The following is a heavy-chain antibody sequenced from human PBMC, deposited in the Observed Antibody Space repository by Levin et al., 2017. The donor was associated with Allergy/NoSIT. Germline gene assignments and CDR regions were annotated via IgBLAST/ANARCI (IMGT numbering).Heavy chain of an antibody. CDR3: AREGDIARDAFDI. CDR2: INSDGSST. CDR1: GFTFSSYW. D-gene: IGHD5-12*01. V-gene: IGHV3-74*01. Sequence: ASVKVSCAASGFTFSSYWMHWVRQAPGKGLVWVSRINSDGSSTSYADSVKGRFTISRDNAKNTLYLQMNSLRAEDTAVYYCAREGDIARDAFDIWGQGTMVTVSS. J-gene: IGHJ3*02.